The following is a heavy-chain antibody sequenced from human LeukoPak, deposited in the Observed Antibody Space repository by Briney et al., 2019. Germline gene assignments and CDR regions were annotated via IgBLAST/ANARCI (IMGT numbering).Heavy chain of an antibody. CDR1: GFTFSSYA. CDR3: AKGSSGDYLSFDY. Sequence: GGSLRLSCAASGFTFSSYAMSWVRQAPGKGLEWVSAISGSGGSTYYADSVKGRFTISRDNSKNTLYLQMNSLGAEDTAVYYCAKGSSGDYLSFDYWGQGTLVTVSS. V-gene: IGHV3-23*01. J-gene: IGHJ4*02. CDR2: ISGSGGST. D-gene: IGHD7-27*01.